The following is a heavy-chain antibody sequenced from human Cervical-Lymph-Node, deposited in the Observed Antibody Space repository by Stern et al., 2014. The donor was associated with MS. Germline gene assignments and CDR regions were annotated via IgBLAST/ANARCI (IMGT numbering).Heavy chain of an antibody. J-gene: IGHJ4*02. CDR2: VSWNSVKT. V-gene: IGHV3-9*01. CDR1: GFTFDDYA. D-gene: IGHD5-24*01. CDR3: AKGVEDGYNPAYFDY. Sequence: EVQLVESGGGLVQPGRSLKLACAASGFTFDDYAMHWVRQAPGKDLEWVSCVSWNSVKTAYADSVKGRFTISRDNAKNSLYLQMNSLRPEDTALYFCAKGVEDGYNPAYFDYWGQGSLVIVSP.